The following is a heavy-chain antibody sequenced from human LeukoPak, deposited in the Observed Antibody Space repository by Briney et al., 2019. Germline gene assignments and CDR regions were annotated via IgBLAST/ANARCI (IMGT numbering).Heavy chain of an antibody. V-gene: IGHV5-51*01. J-gene: IGHJ4*02. CDR1: GYSFTSYW. D-gene: IGHD3-3*01. Sequence: GESLKISSKGSGYSFTSYWIGWVRPMPGKGLEWMGIIYPGDSDTRYSPSFQGQVTISADKSISTAYLQWSSLKASDTAMYYCARQDGYDFWSGYPFDYWGQGTLVTVSS. CDR2: IYPGDSDT. CDR3: ARQDGYDFWSGYPFDY.